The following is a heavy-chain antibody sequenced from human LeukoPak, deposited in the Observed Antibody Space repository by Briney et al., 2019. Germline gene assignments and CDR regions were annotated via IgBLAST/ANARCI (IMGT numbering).Heavy chain of an antibody. CDR2: IHPGDSET. CDR3: ALAVIASAFDFDI. D-gene: IGHD2-21*01. CDR1: GYFFTSYW. J-gene: IGHJ3*02. Sequence: GESLKISCKGSGYFFTSYWIGWVRQMPGKGLEWMGIIHPGDSETRYSPSFQGQVTISVDKSISTAYVQWSRLKASDTAIYYCALAVIASAFDFDIWGQGTMVTVSS. V-gene: IGHV5-51*01.